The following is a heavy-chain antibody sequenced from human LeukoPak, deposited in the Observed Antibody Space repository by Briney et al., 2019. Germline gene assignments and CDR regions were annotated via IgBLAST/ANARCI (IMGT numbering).Heavy chain of an antibody. CDR1: GYTFTSYD. V-gene: IGHV1-8*01. CDR2: MNPNTGNT. CDR3: ARDIRGSRWFEP. Sequence: VASVKVSCKASGYTFTSYDINWVRQATGQGLEWMGWMNPNTGNTGYAQRFQGRVTMTRDTSINTAYMELSSLTSEDTAVYYCARDIRGSRWFEPWGQGTLVTVYS. J-gene: IGHJ5*02.